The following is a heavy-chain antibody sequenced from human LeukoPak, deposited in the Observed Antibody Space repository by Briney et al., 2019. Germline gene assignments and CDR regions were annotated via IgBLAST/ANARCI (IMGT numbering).Heavy chain of an antibody. D-gene: IGHD3-10*01. V-gene: IGHV1-8*01. CDR2: MNPNSGNT. J-gene: IGHJ5*02. CDR3: ARVHYYGSGSYPDAVNWFDP. CDR1: GYTFTSYD. Sequence: ASVKVSCKASGYTFTSYDINWVRQATGQGLEWMGWMNPNSGNTGYAQKFQGRVTMTRNTSISTAYMELSSLRSEDTAVYYCARVHYYGSGSYPDAVNWFDPWGQGTLVTVSS.